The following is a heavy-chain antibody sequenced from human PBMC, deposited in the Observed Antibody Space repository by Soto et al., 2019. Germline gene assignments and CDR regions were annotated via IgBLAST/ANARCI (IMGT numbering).Heavy chain of an antibody. D-gene: IGHD3-10*01. J-gene: IGHJ4*02. CDR2: ISWNSAMI. Sequence: EVQLVESGGGLVQPGRSLRLSCAASGFTFDDFAMHWVRQAPGNGLEWVSGISWNSAMIGYADSVKGRFTISRDNAKNSLYLQMNSLRPEDTALYFCAKDNRADRGAFDYWGQGTLVSVFS. V-gene: IGHV3-9*01. CDR3: AKDNRADRGAFDY. CDR1: GFTFDDFA.